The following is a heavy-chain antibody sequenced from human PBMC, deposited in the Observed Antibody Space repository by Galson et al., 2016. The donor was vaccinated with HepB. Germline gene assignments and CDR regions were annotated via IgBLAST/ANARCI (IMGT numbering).Heavy chain of an antibody. D-gene: IGHD5-12*01. Sequence: LEWVSIILYDGSKEHYADSVKGRFTISRDKSKNTLYLQMNSLRVEDTAVYRCARGKYSGYDRALDYWGQGTLVAVSS. J-gene: IGHJ4*02. CDR2: ILYDGSKE. CDR3: ARGKYSGYDRALDY. V-gene: IGHV3-33*05.